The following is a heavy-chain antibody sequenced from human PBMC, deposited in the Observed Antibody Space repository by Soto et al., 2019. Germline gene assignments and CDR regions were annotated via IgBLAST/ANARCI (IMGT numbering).Heavy chain of an antibody. CDR2: IIPIFGTA. V-gene: IGHV1-69*12. J-gene: IGHJ4*02. CDR3: ARVKDIVLGPAAMDAPYYFDY. CDR1: GGTFSSYA. Sequence: QVQLVQSGAEVKKPGSSVKVSCKASGGTFSSYAISWVRQAPGQGLEWMGGIIPIFGTANYAQQFQGRVTITADESTSTAYMELSRLRSEDTAVYYCARVKDIVLGPAAMDAPYYFDYWGQGTLVTVSS. D-gene: IGHD2-2*01.